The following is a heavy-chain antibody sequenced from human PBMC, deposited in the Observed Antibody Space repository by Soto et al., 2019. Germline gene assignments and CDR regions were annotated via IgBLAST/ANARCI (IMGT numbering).Heavy chain of an antibody. V-gene: IGHV3-30*04. J-gene: IGHJ4*02. CDR2: ISRDGSNK. CDR1: GFTFSRYA. Sequence: QVQVVESGGGVVQPGRSLRLSCAASGFTFSRYAIHWVRQAPGKGLEWVEVISRDGSNKYYVDSVKGRFTISRDNSKNTLYLQMNSLRDEDTAVYYCALSRNSAVADSFDFWGQGTLVTVSS. CDR3: ALSRNSAVADSFDF. D-gene: IGHD1-26*01.